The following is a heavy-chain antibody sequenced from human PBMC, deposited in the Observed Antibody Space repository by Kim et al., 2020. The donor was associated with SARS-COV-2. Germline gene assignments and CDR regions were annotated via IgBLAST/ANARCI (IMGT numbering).Heavy chain of an antibody. D-gene: IGHD3-3*01. CDR3: ARLGVGGTGLAR. Sequence: GGSLRLSCAASGFTLSYYWMHWVRQAPGKGLVWVSRIKSDGSGTNYADSVKGRFTISRDNAKNTVDLQMNSLRAEDTAVYYCARLGVGGTGLARWGKGT. CDR2: IKSDGSGT. J-gene: IGHJ4*02. CDR1: GFTLSYYW. V-gene: IGHV3-74*01.